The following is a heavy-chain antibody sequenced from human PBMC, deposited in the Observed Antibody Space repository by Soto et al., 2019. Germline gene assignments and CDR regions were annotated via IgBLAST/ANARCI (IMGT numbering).Heavy chain of an antibody. CDR1: GRTVASIHW. D-gene: IGHD2-21*02. V-gene: IGHV4-4*02. Sequence: PSETLSLTCGVSGRTVASIHWWSWVRQSPGRGLEWIGNVYHTGDTNFNPSLQSRVTFSVDKSNNQFSLRLTSVTAADTAVYFCAREIVTAGGNNYFDPWGPGTLVTVSS. CDR3: AREIVTAGGNNYFDP. CDR2: VYHTGDT. J-gene: IGHJ5*02.